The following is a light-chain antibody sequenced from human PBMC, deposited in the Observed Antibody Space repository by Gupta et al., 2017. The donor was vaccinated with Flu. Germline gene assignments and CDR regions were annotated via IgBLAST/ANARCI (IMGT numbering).Light chain of an antibody. CDR3: SSYTSSNTLV. J-gene: IGLJ3*02. CDR1: SSDIGGFNF. Sequence: QSALPPPASVSVSPDQSITISCTGTSSDIGGFNFVSWDQQHPGKAPKLMIYGGNKRPAGVSNRFSGSKSGNTASLTISGRQPEDEADYYCSSYTSSNTLVFGGGTKLTVL. V-gene: IGLV2-14*01. CDR2: GGN.